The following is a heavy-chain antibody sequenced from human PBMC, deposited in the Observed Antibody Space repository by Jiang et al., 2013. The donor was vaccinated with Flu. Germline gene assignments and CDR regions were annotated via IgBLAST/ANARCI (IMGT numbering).Heavy chain of an antibody. J-gene: IGHJ6*01. CDR1: GGSISSYY. V-gene: IGHV4-59*01. CDR3: ARERRDYDSSGYYHYYYGMDV. D-gene: IGHD3-22*01. Sequence: GPGLVKPSETLSLTCTVSGGSISSYYWKWIRQSPGKGLEWIGYIYNSGSTNYNPSLKSRVTISVDTSNNQFSLKLSSVTAADTAVYYCARERRDYDSSGYYHYYYGMDVWGKGPRSPSPQ. CDR2: IYNSGST.